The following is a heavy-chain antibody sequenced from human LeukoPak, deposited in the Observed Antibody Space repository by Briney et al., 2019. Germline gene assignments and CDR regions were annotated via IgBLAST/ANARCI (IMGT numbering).Heavy chain of an antibody. J-gene: IGHJ4*02. Sequence: SETLSLTCAVSGVSFDDYYWSWVRQTPGKGLEWLGEINHSGYTNDSPSLKSRVTLSIDTSNKQFSLNLRSVTVADAGIYYCTRMATGHDYWGQGTLVTVSS. CDR3: TRMATGHDY. CDR2: INHSGYT. D-gene: IGHD5-12*01. V-gene: IGHV4-34*01. CDR1: GVSFDDYY.